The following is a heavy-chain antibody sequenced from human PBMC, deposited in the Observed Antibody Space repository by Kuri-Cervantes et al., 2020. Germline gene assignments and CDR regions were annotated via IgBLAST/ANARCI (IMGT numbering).Heavy chain of an antibody. CDR2: IWYDGSNK. D-gene: IGHD2-15*01. V-gene: IGHV3-30*02. CDR3: AKDLGYCSGGSCLGYYYYGMYV. CDR1: GFTFSSYG. Sequence: GGSLRLSCAASGFTFSSYGMHWVRQAPGKGLEWVAVIWYDGSNKYYADSVKGRFTISRDNSKNTLYLQMNSLRAEDTAVYYCAKDLGYCSGGSCLGYYYYGMYVWGQGTTVTVSS. J-gene: IGHJ6*02.